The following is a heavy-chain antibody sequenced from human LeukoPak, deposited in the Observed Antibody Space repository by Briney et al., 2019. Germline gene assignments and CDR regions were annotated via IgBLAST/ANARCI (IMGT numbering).Heavy chain of an antibody. J-gene: IGHJ4*02. Sequence: SEPLSLTCAVYGGSFSDYYWTWIRQSPGKGPEWIGEINRSGSTNYNPSLKSRVTISVDTSKNQFSLKLNSVTAADTAVYYCARRITVVYYFDYWGQGTLVPASS. CDR3: ARRITVVYYFDY. CDR2: INRSGST. V-gene: IGHV4-34*01. D-gene: IGHD4-23*01. CDR1: GGSFSDYY.